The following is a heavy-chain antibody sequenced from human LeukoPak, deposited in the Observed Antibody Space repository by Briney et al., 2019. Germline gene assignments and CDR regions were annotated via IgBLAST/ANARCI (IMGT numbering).Heavy chain of an antibody. CDR2: VSYSGGT. Sequence: SETLSFTCTVSGDSISSYNWSWIRQPPGKGLEWVGYVSYSGGTNYNPSLKSRVTISVDTSKSHFSLKLSSVAAADTAVYYCAAYYGSGRNYFDYWGQGTLVTVSS. J-gene: IGHJ4*02. CDR1: GDSISSYN. CDR3: AAYYGSGRNYFDY. D-gene: IGHD3-10*01. V-gene: IGHV4-59*01.